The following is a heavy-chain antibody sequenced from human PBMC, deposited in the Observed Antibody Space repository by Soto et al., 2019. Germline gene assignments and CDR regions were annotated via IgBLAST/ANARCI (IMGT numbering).Heavy chain of an antibody. J-gene: IGHJ6*02. Sequence: PGESLKISCKGSGYSFTSYWIGWVRQMPGKGLEWMGIIYPGDSDTRYSPSFQGQVTISADKSISTAYLQWSRLKASDTAMYYCARHRVVVPADNTYYYGMDVWGQGTTVTVSS. V-gene: IGHV5-51*01. CDR1: GYSFTSYW. CDR3: ARHRVVVPADNTYYYGMDV. D-gene: IGHD2-2*01. CDR2: IYPGDSDT.